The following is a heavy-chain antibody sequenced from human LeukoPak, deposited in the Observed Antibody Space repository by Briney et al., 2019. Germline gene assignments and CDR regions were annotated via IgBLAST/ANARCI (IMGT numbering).Heavy chain of an antibody. CDR2: ISRTGNYI. CDR1: EFNISTYA. V-gene: IGHV3-21*06. J-gene: IGHJ4*02. D-gene: IGHD2-15*01. CDR3: ARDLSGPSVY. Sequence: GGSLRLSCAASEFNISTYALNWVRQAPRKGLEWVASISRTGNYIYYADSVKGRFIISRDNAKNSVFLQLNSLRGEDTAVYYCARDLSGPSVYWGQGTLVTVPS.